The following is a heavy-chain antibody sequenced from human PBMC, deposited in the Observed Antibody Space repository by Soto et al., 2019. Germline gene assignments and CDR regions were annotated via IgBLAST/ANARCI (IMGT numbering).Heavy chain of an antibody. V-gene: IGHV4-59*01. CDR2: IYYSGST. CDR3: ARDPITIFGVVNVYYYYYGMDV. Sequence: SETLSLTCTVSGGSISSYYWSWIRQPPGKGLEWIGYIYYSGSTNYNPSLKSRVTISVDTSKNQFSLKLSSVTAADTAVYYCARDPITIFGVVNVYYYYYGMDVWGQGTTVTVSS. CDR1: GGSISSYY. J-gene: IGHJ6*02. D-gene: IGHD3-3*01.